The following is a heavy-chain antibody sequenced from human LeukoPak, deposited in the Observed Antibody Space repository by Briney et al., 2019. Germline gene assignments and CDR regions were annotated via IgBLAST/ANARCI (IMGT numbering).Heavy chain of an antibody. Sequence: PGGSLRLSCAASGFTFSNNAMSWVRQAPGKGLEWVSATSTSGGSAYYADSVKGRFTISRDNSKNTLYLQMNSLKTEDTAVYYCTTIAVAGRETNWGQGTLVTVSS. CDR2: TSTSGGSA. D-gene: IGHD6-19*01. V-gene: IGHV3-23*01. CDR3: TTIAVAGRETN. J-gene: IGHJ4*02. CDR1: GFTFSNNA.